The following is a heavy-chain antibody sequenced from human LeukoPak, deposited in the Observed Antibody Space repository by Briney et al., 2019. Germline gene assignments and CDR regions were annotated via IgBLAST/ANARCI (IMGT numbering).Heavy chain of an antibody. CDR2: IYTSGST. D-gene: IGHD6-19*01. CDR1: GESFSGYY. Sequence: SETLSLTCAVYGESFSGYYWSWIRQPAGKGLEWIGRIYTSGSTNYNPSLKSRVTISVDTSKNQFSLKLSSVTAADTAVYYCARDRSSGWYYSYFDYWGQGTLVTVSS. J-gene: IGHJ4*02. CDR3: ARDRSSGWYYSYFDY. V-gene: IGHV4-4*07.